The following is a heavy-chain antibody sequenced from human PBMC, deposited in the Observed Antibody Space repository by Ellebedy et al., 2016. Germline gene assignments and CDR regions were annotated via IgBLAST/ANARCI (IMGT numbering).Heavy chain of an antibody. V-gene: IGHV6-1*01. CDR2: TFYRSTWEN. CDR1: GDSVSSKNVA. CDR3: ARDRVTSPRDFDH. J-gene: IGHJ4*02. D-gene: IGHD2-2*01. Sequence: SQTLSLTCAISGDSVSSKNVAWSWIRQSPSRGLEWLGRTFYRSTWENEYAASVRSRITIRPDTSKNQFSLQLISATPEDTAVYYCARDRVTSPRDFDHWGQGTLVTVSS.